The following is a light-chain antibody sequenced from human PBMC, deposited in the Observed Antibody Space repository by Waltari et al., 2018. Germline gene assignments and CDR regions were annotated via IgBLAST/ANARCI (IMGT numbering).Light chain of an antibody. V-gene: IGKV3-11*01. Sequence: IVLTQSPATLSLSPGARATLACRASQSVSSYLAWYQQKPGHATRLLLYDASNRATGIPARFSGSGSGTDFTLTISSLEPEDFAVYYCQQRSNWLTFGGGTKVEIK. J-gene: IGKJ4*01. CDR1: QSVSSY. CDR2: DAS. CDR3: QQRSNWLT.